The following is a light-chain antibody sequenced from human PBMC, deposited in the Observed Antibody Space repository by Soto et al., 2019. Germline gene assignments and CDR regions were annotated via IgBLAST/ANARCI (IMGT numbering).Light chain of an antibody. CDR2: AAS. CDR1: QSISSY. CDR3: QHSIT. J-gene: IGKJ3*01. V-gene: IGKV1-39*01. Sequence: DIQMTQSPSSLSASVGDRVTITCRASQSISSYLNWYQQKPGKAPKLLIYAASSVQSGVPSRFSGSGSGTDFTLTISSLQPEDFATYYCQHSITFGPGTKVDIK.